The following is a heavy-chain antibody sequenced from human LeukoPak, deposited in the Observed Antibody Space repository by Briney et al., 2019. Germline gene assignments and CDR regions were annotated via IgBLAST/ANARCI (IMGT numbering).Heavy chain of an antibody. CDR2: IIPIFGTV. Sequence: GSSVKVSCKASGGTFSSYAISWVRQAPGQGLEWMGGIIPIFGTVNYAQKFQGRVTITADGSTSTAYMELSSLRSEDTAVYYCARRTAMDSYFDYWGQGTLVTVSS. CDR3: ARRTAMDSYFDY. D-gene: IGHD5-18*01. CDR1: GGTFSSYA. J-gene: IGHJ4*02. V-gene: IGHV1-69*01.